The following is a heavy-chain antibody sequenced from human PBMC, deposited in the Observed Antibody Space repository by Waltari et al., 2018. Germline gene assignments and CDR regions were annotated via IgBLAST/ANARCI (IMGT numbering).Heavy chain of an antibody. Sequence: QGQLVQSGAEVKKSGASVKVSCKASGYTFTTYGLGGIRQARGQGLEWLGWVNANNGKTKYAQKLEGRVTMTTDTATDTAYMELRSLTFDDMAVYYCARRLRGGLDVWGQGTTVTVS. V-gene: IGHV1-18*03. J-gene: IGHJ6*02. D-gene: IGHD2-21*02. CDR3: ARRLRGGLDV. CDR1: GYTFTTYG. CDR2: VNANNGKT.